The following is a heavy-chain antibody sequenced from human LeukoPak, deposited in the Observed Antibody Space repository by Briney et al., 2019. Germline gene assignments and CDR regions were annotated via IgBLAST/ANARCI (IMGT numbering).Heavy chain of an antibody. J-gene: IGHJ4*02. CDR1: GYTFTSYD. CDR2: MNPNSGNT. CDR3: ARDFKQWLVLDY. V-gene: IGHV1-8*01. D-gene: IGHD6-19*01. Sequence: ASVKVSCKASGYTFTSYDINWVRQATGQGLEWMGWMNPNSGNTGYAQKFQGRVTMTRNTSISTAYMELSSLRSEDTAVYYCARDFKQWLVLDYWGQGTLVTVSS.